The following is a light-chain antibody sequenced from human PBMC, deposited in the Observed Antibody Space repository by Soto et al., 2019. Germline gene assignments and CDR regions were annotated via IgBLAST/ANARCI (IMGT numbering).Light chain of an antibody. J-gene: IGKJ3*01. CDR3: QSYGRNVFT. CDR2: GAS. V-gene: IGKV3-20*01. CDR1: QTISNTY. Sequence: EIVLTQSPGTLSLSPGEGATLSCRASQTISNTYLAWYQQKPGQAPRLLIYGASSRATGIPDRFSGSGSGTDFTLTISGLEPEDFAVYYCQSYGRNVFTFGPGTKVDIK.